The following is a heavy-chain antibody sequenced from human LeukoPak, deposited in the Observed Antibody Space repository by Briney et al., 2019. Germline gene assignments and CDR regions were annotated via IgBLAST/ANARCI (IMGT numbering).Heavy chain of an antibody. CDR2: IYSSGST. Sequence: PSETLSLTCTVSGGSISSYYWSWIRQPPGKGLEWIGYIYSSGSTSYNPSLKSRVTISLDTSKNQFSLKLSSVTAADTAVYYCARDESLGWFDPWGQGTLVTVSS. V-gene: IGHV4-59*01. CDR3: ARDESLGWFDP. CDR1: GGSISSYY. J-gene: IGHJ5*02.